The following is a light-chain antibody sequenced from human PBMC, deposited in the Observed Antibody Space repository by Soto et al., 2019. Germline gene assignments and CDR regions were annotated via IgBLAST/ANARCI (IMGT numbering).Light chain of an antibody. CDR1: QSVSSSY. V-gene: IGKV3-20*01. CDR3: QQYGKT. CDR2: GAS. J-gene: IGKJ1*01. Sequence: IVSTQSPGTLSFCPGQGSTLSCRASQSVSSSYLAWYQQKPGQAPRLLIYGASSRATGIPDRFSGSGSGTDFTLTISRLEPEDFAVYYCQQYGKTFGQGTKV.